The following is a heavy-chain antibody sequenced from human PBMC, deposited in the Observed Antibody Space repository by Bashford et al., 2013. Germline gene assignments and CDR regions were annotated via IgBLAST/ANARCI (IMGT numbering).Heavy chain of an antibody. V-gene: IGHV1-18*01. J-gene: IGHJ4*02. CDR2: ISAYNGNT. D-gene: IGHD1-7*01. Sequence: WVRQAPGQGLEWMGWISAYNGNTNYAQKLQGRVTMTTDTSTSTAYMELRSLRSEDTAVYYCARDSGTTRVTPVTTWGQGTLVTVSS. CDR3: ARDSGTTRVTPVTT.